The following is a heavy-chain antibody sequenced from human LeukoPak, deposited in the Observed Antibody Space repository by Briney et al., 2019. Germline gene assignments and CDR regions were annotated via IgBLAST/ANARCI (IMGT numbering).Heavy chain of an antibody. CDR2: ISGSGGST. J-gene: IGHJ4*02. D-gene: IGHD4-23*01. CDR3: AKDLSFYGGNRVTKVKPYYFDY. CDR1: GFTFSSYA. Sequence: HPGGSLRLSCAASGFTFSSYAMSWVRQAPGKGLEWVSAISGSGGSTYYADSVKGRFTISRDNSKNTLYLQMNSLRAEDTAVYYCAKDLSFYGGNRVTKVKPYYFDYWGQGTLVTVSS. V-gene: IGHV3-23*01.